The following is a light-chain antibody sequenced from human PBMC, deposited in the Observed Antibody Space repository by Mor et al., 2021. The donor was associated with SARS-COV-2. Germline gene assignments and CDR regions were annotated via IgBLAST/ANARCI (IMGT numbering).Light chain of an antibody. J-gene: IGKJ1*01. CDR1: QDISTY. CDR3: HQYESLPGT. Sequence: ITCQASQDISTYLTWYQQKPGKAPKLLIHSASKLEIEVPSRFSGSGSGTEFTFTISSLRPEDFATYYCHQYESLPGTFGQGSQVDFK. V-gene: IGKV1-33*01. CDR2: SAS.